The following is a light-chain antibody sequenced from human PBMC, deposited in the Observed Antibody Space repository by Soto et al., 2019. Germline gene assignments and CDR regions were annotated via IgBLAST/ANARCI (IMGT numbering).Light chain of an antibody. CDR3: SSYTSSGTPSYV. CDR1: SSDVGRYNY. J-gene: IGLJ1*01. CDR2: EVS. Sequence: QSALTQPASVSGSPGQSITISCTGTSSDVGRYNYVSWYQQHPGKAPRLVIYEVSNRPSGVSNRFSGSKSGNTASLTISGLQAEDEAVYYCSSYTSSGTPSYVFGTGTKLTVL. V-gene: IGLV2-14*01.